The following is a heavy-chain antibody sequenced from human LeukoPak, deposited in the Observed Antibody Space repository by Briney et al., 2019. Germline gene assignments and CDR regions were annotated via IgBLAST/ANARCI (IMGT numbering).Heavy chain of an antibody. CDR1: GGSISSYY. Sequence: SETLSLTCIVSGGSISSYYWSWIRQPPGKGLDWIGNIFYSGSTNYNPSFKSRVTISVDTSKNQLSLRLGSVTAADTAVYYCARGLTLFDPWGQGTLVTVSS. D-gene: IGHD1-20*01. V-gene: IGHV4-59*01. CDR2: IFYSGST. J-gene: IGHJ5*02. CDR3: ARGLTLFDP.